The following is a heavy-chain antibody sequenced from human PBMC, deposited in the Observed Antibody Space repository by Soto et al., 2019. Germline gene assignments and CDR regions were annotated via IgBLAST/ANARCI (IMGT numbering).Heavy chain of an antibody. CDR1: GASFTSNDW. CDR2: IYRTGST. J-gene: IGHJ4*02. D-gene: IGHD1-7*01. V-gene: IGHV4-4*02. CDR3: ASRDPGTSVDY. Sequence: VQLQESGPGLVKPSGTLSLTCAVSGASFTSNDWWTWVRQPPGRGLEWIGEIYRTGSTNYNPSLKSRVTISLDKSENQFSLKVPSLTAADTAVYYCASRDPGTSVDYWGQGTLVTVSS.